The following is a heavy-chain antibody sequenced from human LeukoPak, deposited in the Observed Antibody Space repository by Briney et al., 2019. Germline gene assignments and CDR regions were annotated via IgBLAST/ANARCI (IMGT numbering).Heavy chain of an antibody. J-gene: IGHJ4*02. CDR1: GGTFSSYA. CDR3: ARDSGQQLVLEDEYYFDY. CDR2: IIPILGIA. Sequence: AASVKVSCKASGGTFSSYAISWVRQAPGQGLEWMGRIIPILGIANYAQKFQGRVTITADKSTNTAYMELSSLRSEDTAVYYCARDSGQQLVLEDEYYFDYWGQGTLVTVSS. D-gene: IGHD6-13*01. V-gene: IGHV1-69*04.